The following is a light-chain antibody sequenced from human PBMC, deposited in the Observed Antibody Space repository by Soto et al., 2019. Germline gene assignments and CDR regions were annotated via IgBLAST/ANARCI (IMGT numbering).Light chain of an antibody. J-gene: IGKJ4*01. V-gene: IGKV1-5*03. CDR3: QQYHSYPLT. CDR1: QSISSW. Sequence: DIQMTQSPPTLSASVGDRVIITCRASQSISSWLAWYQQKPGKAPKLIIYTASTLESGVPSRFSGSGSGTDFTLTISSLQPDDFATYYCQQYHSYPLTFGGGTKVEIK. CDR2: TAS.